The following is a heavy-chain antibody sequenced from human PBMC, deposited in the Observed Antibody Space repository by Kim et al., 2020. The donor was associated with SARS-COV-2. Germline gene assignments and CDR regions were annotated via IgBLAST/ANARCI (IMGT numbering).Heavy chain of an antibody. CDR3: MKGGWGWIWDH. CDR1: GFTFTGHA. V-gene: IGHV3-23*01. CDR2: IDGSDGTT. Sequence: GGSLRLSCTTSGFTFTGHAMSWVRQAPGKGLEWVSSIDGSDGTTYYVDSVRGRFTISRDDSKNTLYLQMSALRGDDTDVYYCMKGGWGWIWDHWGQGTLV. D-gene: IGHD2-21*01. J-gene: IGHJ4*02.